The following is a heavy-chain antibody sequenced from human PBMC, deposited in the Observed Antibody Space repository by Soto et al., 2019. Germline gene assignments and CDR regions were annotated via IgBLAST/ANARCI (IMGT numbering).Heavy chain of an antibody. J-gene: IGHJ4*02. V-gene: IGHV1-69*02. CDR2: IIPILGIA. CDR1: GGTFSSYT. Sequence: QVQLVQSGAEVKKPGSSVKVSYKASGGTFSSYTISWVRQAPGQGLEWMGRIIPILGIANYAQKFQGRVTITADKSTSTAYMELSSLRSEDTAVYYCARGYCSGGSCYLVDYWGQGTLVTVSS. D-gene: IGHD2-15*01. CDR3: ARGYCSGGSCYLVDY.